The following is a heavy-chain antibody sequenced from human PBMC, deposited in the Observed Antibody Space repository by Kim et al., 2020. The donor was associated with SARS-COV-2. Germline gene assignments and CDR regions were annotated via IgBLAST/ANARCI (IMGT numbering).Heavy chain of an antibody. D-gene: IGHD3-16*02. CDR3: ARESPFYYDYVWGSYRFLCYFDY. J-gene: IGHJ4*02. CDR2: IIPIFGTA. CDR1: GGTFSSYA. Sequence: SVKVSCKASGGTFSSYAISWVRQAPGQGLEWMGGIIPIFGTANYAQKFQGRVTITADESTSTAYMELSSLRSEDTAVYYCARESPFYYDYVWGSYRFLCYFDYWGQGTLVTVSS. V-gene: IGHV1-69*13.